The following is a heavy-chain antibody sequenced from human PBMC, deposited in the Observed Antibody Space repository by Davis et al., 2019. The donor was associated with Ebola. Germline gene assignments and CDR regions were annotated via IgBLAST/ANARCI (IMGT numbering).Heavy chain of an antibody. D-gene: IGHD1-26*01. CDR1: GYTFTSYG. CDR3: TRDQLFSTSWFDY. CDR2: ISAYNGNT. Sequence: AASVKVSCKASGYTFTSYGISWVRQAPGQGLEWMGWISAYNGNTNYAQKLQGRVTMTTDTSTSTAYMELRSLRSDDTAMYYCTRDQLFSTSWFDYWGQGTLVRVSS. J-gene: IGHJ4*02. V-gene: IGHV1-18*01.